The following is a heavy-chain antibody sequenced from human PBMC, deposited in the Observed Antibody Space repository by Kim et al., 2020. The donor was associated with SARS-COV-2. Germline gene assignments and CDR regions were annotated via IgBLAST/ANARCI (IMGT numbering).Heavy chain of an antibody. CDR3: ARADCSSTSCYFYYYYGMDV. Sequence: SVKVSCKASGGTFSSYAISWVRQAPGQGLEWMGGIIPIFGTANYAQKFQGRVTITADESTSTAYMELSSLRSEDTAVYYCARADCSSTSCYFYYYYGMDVWGQGTTVTVSS. CDR2: IIPIFGTA. J-gene: IGHJ6*02. V-gene: IGHV1-69*13. D-gene: IGHD2-2*01. CDR1: GGTFSSYA.